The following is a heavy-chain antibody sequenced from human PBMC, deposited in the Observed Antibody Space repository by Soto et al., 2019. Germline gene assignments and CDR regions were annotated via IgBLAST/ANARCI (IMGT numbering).Heavy chain of an antibody. Sequence: GGSLRLSCAASGFTFSSYGMHWVRQAPGKGLEWVEVIWDDGSNKKYADSVKGRFTISRGNSKNTLYLQRNSLRAEDTAVYYCARDRIPSGSFAFDIWGQGTMVTVSS. CDR3: ARDRIPSGSFAFDI. CDR2: IWDDGSNK. V-gene: IGHV3-33*01. J-gene: IGHJ3*02. D-gene: IGHD1-26*01. CDR1: GFTFSSYG.